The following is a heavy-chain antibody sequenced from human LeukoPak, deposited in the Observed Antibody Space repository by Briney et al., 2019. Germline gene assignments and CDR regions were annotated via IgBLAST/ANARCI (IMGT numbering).Heavy chain of an antibody. CDR1: GASINSNY. CDR3: ARGHYDLGP. V-gene: IGHV4-59*01. Sequence: SEALSLTCTVSGASINSNYWSWIRQSPGKGLECIAYIYYNGDINYNPSLRSRATISLDTSRNEVYLKLTSLTAADTAVYYCARGHYDLGPWGQGTLVTVSS. CDR2: IYYNGDI. J-gene: IGHJ5*02. D-gene: IGHD3-22*01.